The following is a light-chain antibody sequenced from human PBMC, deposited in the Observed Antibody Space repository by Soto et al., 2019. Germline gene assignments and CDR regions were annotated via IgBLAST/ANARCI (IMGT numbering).Light chain of an antibody. CDR2: GAS. CDR3: HQYDNAPQT. Sequence: EIVLAQSPAALSLSPGERATLCCRASQSVSNNYLAWYQQKPGQAPRLLIYGASNRATGIPDRFSGSGSGTDFTLTISRLEPEDFAVYYCHQYDNAPQTYGQGTKVDIK. CDR1: QSVSNNY. J-gene: IGKJ2*01. V-gene: IGKV3-20*01.